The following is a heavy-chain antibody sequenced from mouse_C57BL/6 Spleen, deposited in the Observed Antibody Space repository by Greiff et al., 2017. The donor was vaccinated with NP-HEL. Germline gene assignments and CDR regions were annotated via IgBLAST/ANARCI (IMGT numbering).Heavy chain of an antibody. J-gene: IGHJ2*01. V-gene: IGHV3-6*01. D-gene: IGHD2-3*01. CDR1: GYSITSGYY. CDR2: ISYDGSN. Sequence: EVQRVESGPGLVKPSQSLSLTCSVTGYSITSGYYWNWIRQFPGNKLEWMGYISYDGSNNYNPSLKNRISITRDTSKNQFFLKLNSVTTEDTATYYCARVYYDGYYAFAYWGQGTTLTVSS. CDR3: ARVYYDGYYAFAY.